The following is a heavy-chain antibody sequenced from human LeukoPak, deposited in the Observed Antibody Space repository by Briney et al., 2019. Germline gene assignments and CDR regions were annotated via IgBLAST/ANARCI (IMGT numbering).Heavy chain of an antibody. V-gene: IGHV4-59*01. D-gene: IGHD3-10*01. Sequence: SETLSLTCTVSGGSISSYYWSWIRQPPGKGLEWIGYIYYSGSTNYNPSLKSRLTISVDTSKNQFSLKLSSVTAADTAVYYCARARVTMVRGGPTRLYYFYYWGQGTLVTVSS. CDR3: ARARVTMVRGGPTRLYYFYY. CDR2: IYYSGST. CDR1: GGSISSYY. J-gene: IGHJ4*02.